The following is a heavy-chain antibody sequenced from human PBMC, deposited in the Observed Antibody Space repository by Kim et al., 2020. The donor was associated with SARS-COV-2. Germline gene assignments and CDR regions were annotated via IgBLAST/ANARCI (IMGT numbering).Heavy chain of an antibody. J-gene: IGHJ4*02. Sequence: DAVKGRFTISRDKSKNTLSLQMNSRSAEGTAVYYCARDLGYCSSTSCENDYWGQGTLVTVSS. V-gene: IGHV3-30*05. D-gene: IGHD2-2*01. CDR3: ARDLGYCSSTSCENDY.